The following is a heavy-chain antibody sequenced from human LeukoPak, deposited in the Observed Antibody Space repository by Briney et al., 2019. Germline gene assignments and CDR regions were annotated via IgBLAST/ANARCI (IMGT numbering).Heavy chain of an antibody. J-gene: IGHJ4*02. V-gene: IGHV4-59*01. D-gene: IGHD6-19*01. CDR3: ARVSSRGWTVFDY. CDR1: GGSISSYY. CDR2: IYYSGTT. Sequence: SSETLSLTCTVSGGSISSYYWSWIRQPPGKGLEWIGYIYYSGTTYYNPSLKSRVTISVDTSKNQFSLKLNSVTAADTAVYYCARVSSRGWTVFDYWGQGTLVTVSS.